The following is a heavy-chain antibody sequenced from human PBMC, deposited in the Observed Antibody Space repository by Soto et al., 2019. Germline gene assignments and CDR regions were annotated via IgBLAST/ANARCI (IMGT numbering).Heavy chain of an antibody. J-gene: IGHJ4*02. Sequence: QVQLVQSGAEVKKPGASVKVSCKASGYTFSGYYRHWVRQAPGQGLEWMGWINTLSGDTSFPQKFQGRLAMTRDTSIDTAFMEVSRLTSDDTAIYYCARSLLNVILPLGYWGQGTLVSVSS. V-gene: IGHV1-2*02. D-gene: IGHD3-3*02. CDR3: ARSLLNVILPLGY. CDR2: INTLSGDT. CDR1: GYTFSGYY.